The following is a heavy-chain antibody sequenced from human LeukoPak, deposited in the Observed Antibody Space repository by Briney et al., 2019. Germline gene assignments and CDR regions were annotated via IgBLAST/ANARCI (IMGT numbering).Heavy chain of an antibody. J-gene: IGHJ5*02. CDR2: INPSGGST. CDR3: ARAPAGQLVGGHWFDP. Sequence: GASVKVSCKASGYTFTSCYMHWARQAPGQGLEWMGIINPSGGSTSYAQKFQGRVTMTRDTSTSTVYMELSSLRSEDTAVYYCARAPAGQLVGGHWFDPWGQGTLVTVSS. V-gene: IGHV1-46*01. D-gene: IGHD6-6*01. CDR1: GYTFTSCY.